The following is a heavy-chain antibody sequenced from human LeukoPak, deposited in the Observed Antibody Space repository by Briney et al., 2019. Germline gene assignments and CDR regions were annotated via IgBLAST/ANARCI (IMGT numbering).Heavy chain of an antibody. D-gene: IGHD2-15*01. CDR2: MNPNRGNT. CDR1: GYTFTSYD. CDR3: ARGLDCSGGACYSRWSSYYYYYMDV. Sequence: ASVKVSCKASGYTFTSYDITWVRQATGQGLEWMGWMNPNRGNTVYAQKFQGRVTMTRNTSISTAYMELSSLKSEDTAVYYCARGLDCSGGACYSRWSSYYYYYMDVWGTGTTVTVSS. V-gene: IGHV1-8*01. J-gene: IGHJ6*03.